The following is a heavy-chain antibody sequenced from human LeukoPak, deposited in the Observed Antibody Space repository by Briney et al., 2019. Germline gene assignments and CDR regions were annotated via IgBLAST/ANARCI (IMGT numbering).Heavy chain of an antibody. V-gene: IGHV3-53*01. CDR1: GFTFSSYA. CDR2: IYSGGST. J-gene: IGHJ3*02. Sequence: GGSLRLSCAASGFTFSSYAMSWVRQAPGKGLEWVSVIYSGGSTYYADSAKGRFTISRDNSKNTLYLQMNSLRAEDTAVYYCARVEGAFDIWGQGTMVTVSS. CDR3: ARVEGAFDI.